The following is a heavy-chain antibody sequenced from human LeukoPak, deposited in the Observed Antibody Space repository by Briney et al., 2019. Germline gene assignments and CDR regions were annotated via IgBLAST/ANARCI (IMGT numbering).Heavy chain of an antibody. J-gene: IGHJ4*03. D-gene: IGHD6-19*01. V-gene: IGHV4-4*07. CDR2: ISSRGYT. CDR3: VRTMTREWGGWYDNDY. Sequence: PSETLSLTCTVSGSSVSNHWWIWIRQPAGKGLEWIGRISSRGYTDYNPSLKSRVAMSVDTSKNQFSLKLNSVTAADTAVYYCVRTMTREWGGWYDNDYWGRGTLVTVSS. CDR1: GSSVSNHW.